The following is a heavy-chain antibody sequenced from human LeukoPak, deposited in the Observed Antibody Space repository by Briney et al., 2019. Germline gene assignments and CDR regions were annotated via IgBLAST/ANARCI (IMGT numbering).Heavy chain of an antibody. CDR2: INPNSGGT. J-gene: IGHJ2*01. Sequence: ASVKVSCKASGYTFTGNYMHWVRQAPGQGLEWMGWINPNSGGTNYAQKFQGRVTMTRDTSISTAYMELSRLRSDDTAVYYCARHAPKQQWPSWYFDLWGRGTLVTVSS. V-gene: IGHV1-2*02. CDR1: GYTFTGNY. D-gene: IGHD6-19*01. CDR3: ARHAPKQQWPSWYFDL.